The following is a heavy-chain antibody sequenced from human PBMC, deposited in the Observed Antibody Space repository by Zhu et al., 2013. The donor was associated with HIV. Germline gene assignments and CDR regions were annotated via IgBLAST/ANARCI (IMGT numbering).Heavy chain of an antibody. CDR3: ARGTGWTVAGIWFDP. J-gene: IGHJ5*02. CDR2: IYRSGTT. Sequence: VQLQESGPGLVKPSGTLSLSCAVSGDSIQIDKWWSWVRQAPGKGLEWIGEIYRSGTTKYNPSLKSRVTISIDKSRNQFSLKVAPVTAADTAIYYCARGTGWTVAGIWFDPWGQGTLVTVSS. D-gene: IGHD2-8*02. V-gene: IGHV4-4*02. CDR1: GDSIQIDKW.